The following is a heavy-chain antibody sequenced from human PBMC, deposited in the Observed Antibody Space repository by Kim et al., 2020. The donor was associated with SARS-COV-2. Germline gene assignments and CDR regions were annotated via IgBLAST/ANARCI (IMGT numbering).Heavy chain of an antibody. J-gene: IGHJ4*02. D-gene: IGHD3-10*01. V-gene: IGHV3-23*01. CDR2: ISVNGGST. CDR1: GFTFSNHD. Sequence: GGSLRLSCKTSGFTFSNHDMNWVRQAPGKGLEWVSSISVNGGSTYYAESVKGRFTISRDNLKTTLYLQMDSLRAEDSAMYYCAKDRSYITMVRGVNGDFDYWGQGSLVTVPT. CDR3: AKDRSYITMVRGVNGDFDY.